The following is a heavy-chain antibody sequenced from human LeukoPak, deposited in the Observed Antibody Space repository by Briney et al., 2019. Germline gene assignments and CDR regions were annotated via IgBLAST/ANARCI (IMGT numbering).Heavy chain of an antibody. CDR3: ASGLELDY. J-gene: IGHJ4*02. CDR2: IKQDGSEK. V-gene: IGHV3-7*03. CDR1: GFTFRSYW. Sequence: GGSLRLSCAASGFTFRSYWMRWVRQAPGRGLEWVANIKQDGSEKNYVDSVKGRFTISRDNAKNSLYLQMNSLGAEDTAVYYCASGLELDYWGQGTLVTVSS.